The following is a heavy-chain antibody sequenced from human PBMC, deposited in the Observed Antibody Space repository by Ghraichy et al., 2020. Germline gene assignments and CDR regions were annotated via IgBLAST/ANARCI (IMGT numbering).Heavy chain of an antibody. J-gene: IGHJ4*02. V-gene: IGHV3-48*01. CDR3: ARNLDY. D-gene: IGHD2/OR15-2a*01. CDR1: GFTFSSYS. Sequence: GEPLNISCAASGFTFSSYSMNWVRQAPGKGLEWISYISSGGSTIYYADSVKGRFTISRDNAKNSLYLQMNSLRAEDTAVFYCARNLDYWGQGTLVTVSS. CDR2: ISSGGSTI.